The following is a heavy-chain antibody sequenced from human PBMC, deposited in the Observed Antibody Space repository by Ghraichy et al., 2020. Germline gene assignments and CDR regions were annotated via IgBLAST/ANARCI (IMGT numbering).Heavy chain of an antibody. J-gene: IGHJ5*02. CDR1: GFTVSSNY. Sequence: GESLNISCAASGFTVSSNYMSWVRQAPGKGLEWVSVIYSGGSTYYADSVKGRFTISRHNSKNTLYLQMNSLRAEDTAVYYCARVLYSSSWYKGHNWFDPWGQGTLVTVSS. D-gene: IGHD6-13*01. V-gene: IGHV3-53*04. CDR2: IYSGGST. CDR3: ARVLYSSSWYKGHNWFDP.